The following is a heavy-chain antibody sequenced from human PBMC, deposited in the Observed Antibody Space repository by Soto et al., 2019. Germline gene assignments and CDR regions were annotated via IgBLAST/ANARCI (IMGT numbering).Heavy chain of an antibody. CDR2: INPSGGST. Sequence: GAAVKVPCQASGYTLPSYYMHWVRQAPGQGLEWMGIINPSGGSTSYAQKFQGRVTMTRDTSTSTVYMELSSLRSEDTAVYYCARDCSGGSCYLDYWGQGTLVTVSS. CDR3: ARDCSGGSCYLDY. CDR1: GYTLPSYY. V-gene: IGHV1-46*01. J-gene: IGHJ4*02. D-gene: IGHD2-15*01.